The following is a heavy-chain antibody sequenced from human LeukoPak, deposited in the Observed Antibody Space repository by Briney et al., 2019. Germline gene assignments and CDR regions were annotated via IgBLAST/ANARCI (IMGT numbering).Heavy chain of an antibody. V-gene: IGHV4-39*07. CDR2: IYYSGST. J-gene: IGHJ5*02. Sequence: SETPSLTCTVSGGSISSSSYYWGWIRQPPGKGLEWIGSIYYSGSTYYNPSLKSRVTISVDKSKNQFSLNLSSVTAADTAVYYCARLGAAAGNKGNCFDPWGQGTLVTVSS. D-gene: IGHD6-13*01. CDR1: GGSISSSSYY. CDR3: ARLGAAAGNKGNCFDP.